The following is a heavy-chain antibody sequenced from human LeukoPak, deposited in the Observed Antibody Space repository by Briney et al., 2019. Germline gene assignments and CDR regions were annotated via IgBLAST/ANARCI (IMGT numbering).Heavy chain of an antibody. Sequence: PGGSLRLSCAASGFSFSNYDMSWVRQAPGKGLEWVSAIAGGGGTTYYADSVKGRFTISRDNSKNTLYLQMNSLRADDTAVYYCATARPDCYETGCSYWGQGTLVTVSS. J-gene: IGHJ4*02. D-gene: IGHD2-21*01. CDR1: GFSFSNYD. CDR2: IAGGGGTT. CDR3: ATARPDCYETGCSY. V-gene: IGHV3-23*01.